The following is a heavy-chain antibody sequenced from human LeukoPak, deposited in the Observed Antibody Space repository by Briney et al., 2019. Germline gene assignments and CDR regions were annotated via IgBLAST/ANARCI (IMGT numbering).Heavy chain of an antibody. Sequence: GGSLRLSCAASGFTFSSYSMNWVRQAPGKGLEWVSSISSSSSYIYYADSVKGRFTISRDNAKNSLYLQMNSLRAEDTAVYYCARDFRYCSGGSCYPPNWFDPWGQGTLVNVSS. CDR1: GFTFSSYS. CDR2: ISSSSSYI. V-gene: IGHV3-21*01. J-gene: IGHJ5*02. CDR3: ARDFRYCSGGSCYPPNWFDP. D-gene: IGHD2-15*01.